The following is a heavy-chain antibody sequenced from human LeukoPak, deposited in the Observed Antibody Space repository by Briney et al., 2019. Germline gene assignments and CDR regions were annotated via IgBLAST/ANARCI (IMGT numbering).Heavy chain of an antibody. V-gene: IGHV1-18*01. CDR1: GYTSTSYG. D-gene: IGHD4-11*01. Sequence: GASVKVSCKASGYTSTSYGISWVRQAPGQGLEWMGWISAYNGNTNYAQKLQGRVTMTTDTSTSTAYMELRSLRSDDTAVYYCAILTRWDDYYSNYGKVDYWGQGTLVTVSS. J-gene: IGHJ4*02. CDR2: ISAYNGNT. CDR3: AILTRWDDYYSNYGKVDY.